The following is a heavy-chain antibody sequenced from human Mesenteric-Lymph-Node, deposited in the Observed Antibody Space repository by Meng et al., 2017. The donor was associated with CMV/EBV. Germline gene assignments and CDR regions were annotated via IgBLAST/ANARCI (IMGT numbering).Heavy chain of an antibody. Sequence: GGSLRLSCAASGFTFSDYSMNWVRQAPGRGLEWVSSISSGTNYIYYADSMKGRFTISRDSPKNSLYLQMNSLTAEDTAVYYCAREGGAFDMWGQGTTVTVSS. D-gene: IGHD1-26*01. CDR1: GFTFSDYS. J-gene: IGHJ3*02. CDR2: ISSGTNYI. CDR3: AREGGAFDM. V-gene: IGHV3-21*01.